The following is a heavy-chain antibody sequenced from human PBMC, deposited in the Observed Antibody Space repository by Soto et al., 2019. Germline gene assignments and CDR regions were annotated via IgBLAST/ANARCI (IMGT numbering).Heavy chain of an antibody. CDR3: ARDKPLGSSSYYYYYGMDV. D-gene: IGHD6-6*01. Sequence: ASVKVSCKASGYTFTGYYMHWVRQAPGQGLEWMGWINPNSGGTNYAQKFQGWVTMTRDTSISTAYMELSRLRSDDTAVYYCARDKPLGSSSYYYYYGMDVWAQGTTVTVSS. J-gene: IGHJ6*02. V-gene: IGHV1-2*04. CDR2: INPNSGGT. CDR1: GYTFTGYY.